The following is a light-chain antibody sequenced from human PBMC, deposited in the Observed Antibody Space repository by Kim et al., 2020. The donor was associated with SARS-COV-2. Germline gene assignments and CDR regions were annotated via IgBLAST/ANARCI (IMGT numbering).Light chain of an antibody. Sequence: PRKTARITCGGNSIWSKSVPWYQQKPGQAPVLVISYASDRPSGIPERFSGSNSGNTATLTINRVETEDEADYYCQVWDSSSDHRVVFGGGTQLTVL. CDR2: YAS. CDR3: QVWDSSSDHRVV. V-gene: IGLV3-21*04. J-gene: IGLJ2*01. CDR1: SIWSKS.